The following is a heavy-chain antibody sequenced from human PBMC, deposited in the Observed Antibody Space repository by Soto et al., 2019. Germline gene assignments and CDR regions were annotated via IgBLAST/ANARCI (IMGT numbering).Heavy chain of an antibody. Sequence: ASVKVSCKASGGPFSSYAISWVRQAPGQGLEWMGGIIPIFGTADYAQKFQGRVTITADESTSTAYMELSSLRSEDTAVYYCARDLPRTAARPYYGMDVWGQGTTVTVSS. J-gene: IGHJ6*02. CDR3: ARDLPRTAARPYYGMDV. CDR1: GGPFSSYA. CDR2: IIPIFGTA. D-gene: IGHD6-6*01. V-gene: IGHV1-69*13.